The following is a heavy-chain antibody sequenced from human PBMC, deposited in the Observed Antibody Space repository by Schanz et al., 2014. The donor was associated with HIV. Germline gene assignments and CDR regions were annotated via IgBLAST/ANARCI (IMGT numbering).Heavy chain of an antibody. CDR1: GLPFSTSA. J-gene: IGHJ6*02. CDR3: ATTLYPYTSSSDYYYGMDV. V-gene: IGHV3-23*01. Sequence: DVQILESGGGLVQPGGSRRLSCAVSGLPFSTSAMSWVRQAPGKGLEWVSGINWNTGKIDYADSVKGRFSISRDNSRKTLYLQMNSLRAEDTALYYCATTLYPYTSSSDYYYGMDVWGQGTTVTVSS. D-gene: IGHD6-6*01. CDR2: INWNTGKI.